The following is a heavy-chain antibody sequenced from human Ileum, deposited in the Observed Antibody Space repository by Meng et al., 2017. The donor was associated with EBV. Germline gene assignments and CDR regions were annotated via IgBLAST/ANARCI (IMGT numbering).Heavy chain of an antibody. CDR3: ARVMRRVNYNSGWYAKF. D-gene: IGHD6-19*01. CDR1: GGSFIGYY. Sequence: GQPPTWGARQVKSSETLSLTCAVYGGSFIGYYWTWIRQAPGRGLEWIGESNYAGSTNYNPSLKSRVTISVDTSKKQFSLNLTSVTAADTAVYYCARVMRRVNYNSGWYAKFWGQGNLVTVSS. CDR2: SNYAGST. J-gene: IGHJ4*02. V-gene: IGHV4-34*01.